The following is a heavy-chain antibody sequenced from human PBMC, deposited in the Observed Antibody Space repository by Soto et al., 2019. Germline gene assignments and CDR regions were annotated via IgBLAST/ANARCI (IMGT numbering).Heavy chain of an antibody. J-gene: IGHJ4*02. CDR3: ATSGWYGLGFFFES. CDR1: GFTFSDYY. CDR2: ISNSGETI. V-gene: IGHV3-11*01. D-gene: IGHD6-19*01. Sequence: GGSLRLSCAASGFTFSDYYMGWIRQAPGKGLEWVSYISNSGETIYYADSVEGRFTISRDNAKNSLYLQMKSLRAEDTAVYYCATSGWYGLGFFFESWGQGTLVTVSS.